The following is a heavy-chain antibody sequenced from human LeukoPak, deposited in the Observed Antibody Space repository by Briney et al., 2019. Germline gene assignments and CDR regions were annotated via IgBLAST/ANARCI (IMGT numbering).Heavy chain of an antibody. CDR3: ARDSPTTSYYSIAYYYYYYMDV. V-gene: IGHV3-21*01. J-gene: IGHJ6*03. Sequence: PGGSLRLSCAASGFTFSSYSMNWVRQAPGKGLEWVSSISSSSSYIYYADSVKGRFTISRDNAKNSLYLQMNSLRAEDTAVYYCARDSPTTSYYSIAYYYYYYMDVWGKGTTVTVSS. CDR2: ISSSSSYI. D-gene: IGHD4-11*01. CDR1: GFTFSSYS.